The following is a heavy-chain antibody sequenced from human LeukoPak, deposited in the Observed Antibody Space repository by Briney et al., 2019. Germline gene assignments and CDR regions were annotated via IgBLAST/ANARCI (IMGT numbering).Heavy chain of an antibody. V-gene: IGHV4-59*08. Sequence: SETLSLTCTVSGGSIRSYYCSWIRQPPGKGLEWIWYVYYCGSTNYNPSPKSRVTISVATSKNQFSLNLSSVTAADTAVYYCARSCSGGSCYTRAFDIWGQGTMVTVSS. J-gene: IGHJ3*02. CDR3: ARSCSGGSCYTRAFDI. CDR1: GGSIRSYY. D-gene: IGHD2-15*01. CDR2: VYYCGST.